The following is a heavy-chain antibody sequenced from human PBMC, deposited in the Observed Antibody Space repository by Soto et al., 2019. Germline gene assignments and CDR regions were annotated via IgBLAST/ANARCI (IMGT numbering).Heavy chain of an antibody. CDR3: AREYCSSTSCSPNYYYYGMDV. Sequence: QVQLVQSGAEVKKPGSSVKVSCKASGGTFSSYAISWVRQAPGQGLEWMGGIIPIFGTANYAQKFQGRVTITADESTSTAYMELSSLRSEDTSVYYFAREYCSSTSCSPNYYYYGMDVWGQGTTVTVSS. V-gene: IGHV1-69*01. D-gene: IGHD2-2*01. CDR2: IIPIFGTA. J-gene: IGHJ6*02. CDR1: GGTFSSYA.